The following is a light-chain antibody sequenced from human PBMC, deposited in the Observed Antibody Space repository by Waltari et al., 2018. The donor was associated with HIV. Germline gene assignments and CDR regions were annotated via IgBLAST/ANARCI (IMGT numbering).Light chain of an antibody. CDR2: GNT. V-gene: IGLV1-40*01. Sequence: QSMLTQPPSASGTPGQRVTISSSGSNSNIGSNTVSWYQQLPGTAPKLLIYGNTNRPSGVSYRFSGSKSGTSASLAITGLQAEDEADYYCQSYDSRQSGFWVFGGGTTLTVL. CDR3: QSYDSRQSGFWV. CDR1: NSNIGSNT. J-gene: IGLJ3*02.